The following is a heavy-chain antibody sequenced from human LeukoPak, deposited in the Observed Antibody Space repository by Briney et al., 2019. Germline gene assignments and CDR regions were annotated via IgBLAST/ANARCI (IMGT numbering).Heavy chain of an antibody. CDR3: ARLVATIHWYFDL. CDR2: IYYSGST. CDR1: GGSISSSSYY. V-gene: IGHV4-39*01. J-gene: IGHJ2*01. D-gene: IGHD5-12*01. Sequence: PSETLSLTCTVSGGSISSSSYYWGWIRQPPGKGLEWIGSIYYSGSTYYNPSLKSRVTISVDTSKNQFSLKLSSVTAADTAVYYCARLVATIHWYFDLWGRGTLVTVSS.